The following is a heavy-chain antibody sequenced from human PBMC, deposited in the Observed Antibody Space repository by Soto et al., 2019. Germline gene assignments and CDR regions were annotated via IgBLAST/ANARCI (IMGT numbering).Heavy chain of an antibody. CDR3: ARGVGQWLATGAFDI. CDR1: GFTFSSYS. V-gene: IGHV3-21*01. CDR2: ISSSSSYI. J-gene: IGHJ3*02. D-gene: IGHD6-19*01. Sequence: GGSLRLSCAASGFTFSSYSMNWVRQAPGKGLEWVSSISSSSSYIYYADSVKGRFTISRDNAKNSLYLQMNSLRAEDTAVYYCARGVGQWLATGAFDIWGQGTMVTVSS.